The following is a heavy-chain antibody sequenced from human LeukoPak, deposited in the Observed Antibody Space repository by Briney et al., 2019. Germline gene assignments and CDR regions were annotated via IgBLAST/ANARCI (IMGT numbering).Heavy chain of an antibody. Sequence: GGSLRLACAASGFTFSSYSMNWVRQAPGKGLEWVSSISSSSSYIYYADSVKGRFTISRDNAKNSLYLQMNSLRAEDTAVYYCARGGYSYGAYYYGMDVWGQGTTVTVS. V-gene: IGHV3-21*01. CDR2: ISSSSSYI. D-gene: IGHD5-18*01. J-gene: IGHJ6*02. CDR3: ARGGYSYGAYYYGMDV. CDR1: GFTFSSYS.